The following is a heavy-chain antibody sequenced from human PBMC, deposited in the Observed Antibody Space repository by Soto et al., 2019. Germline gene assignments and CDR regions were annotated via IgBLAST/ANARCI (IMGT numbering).Heavy chain of an antibody. J-gene: IGHJ5*02. CDR1: GYTFSNYG. D-gene: IGHD2-2*01. CDR2: ISLYSDGT. Sequence: DSVQVSCKTSGYTFSNYGITWVRQAPGQPLEWLGWISLYSDGTNYAQKFQGRVSMTTDTSTTTAYMELRSLRSDDTAVYYCARVGPGDEAGFGPWCQGTLVSVAS. CDR3: ARVGPGDEAGFGP. V-gene: IGHV1-18*01.